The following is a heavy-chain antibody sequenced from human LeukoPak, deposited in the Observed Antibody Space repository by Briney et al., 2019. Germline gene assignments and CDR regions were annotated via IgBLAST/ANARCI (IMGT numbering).Heavy chain of an antibody. Sequence: GGSLRLSCAASGFTFSNYAMNWVRQAPGKGLGWVSSITGSGGDAYYADSVKGRFTISRDNSKNTLDLQMNSLRAEDTAVYYCAKGLKGCSGSSCYYFFDFWGQGALITVSS. CDR3: AKGLKGCSGSSCYYFFDF. D-gene: IGHD2-15*01. J-gene: IGHJ4*02. CDR2: ITGSGGDA. CDR1: GFTFSNYA. V-gene: IGHV3-23*01.